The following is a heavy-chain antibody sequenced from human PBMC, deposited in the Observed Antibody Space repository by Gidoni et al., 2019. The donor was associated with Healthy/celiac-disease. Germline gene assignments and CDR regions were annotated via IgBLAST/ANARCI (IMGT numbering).Heavy chain of an antibody. Sequence: EVQLVESGGGLVKPGGSLRLSCAASGFTFSSYSMNWVRQAPGKGLEWVSSISSSSSYIYYADSVKGRFTISRDNAKNSLYLQMNSLRAEDTAVYYCARDLKWDTAMVTGYYYGMDVWGQGTTVTVSS. CDR2: ISSSSSYI. V-gene: IGHV3-21*01. CDR3: ARDLKWDTAMVTGYYYGMDV. CDR1: GFTFSSYS. D-gene: IGHD5-18*01. J-gene: IGHJ6*02.